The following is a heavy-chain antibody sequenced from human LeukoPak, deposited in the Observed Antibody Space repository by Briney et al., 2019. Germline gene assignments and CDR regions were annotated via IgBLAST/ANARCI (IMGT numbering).Heavy chain of an antibody. CDR3: ARLFFVTSVWFDP. CDR2: IYYSGST. Sequence: SENLSLTCTVSGGSISSSSYYWGWIRQPPGKGLEWIGSIYYSGSTYYNPSLKSRVTISVDTSKNQFSLKLSSVTAADTAVYYCARLFFVTSVWFDPWGQGTLVTVSS. J-gene: IGHJ5*02. V-gene: IGHV4-39*01. CDR1: GGSISSSSYY. D-gene: IGHD4-17*01.